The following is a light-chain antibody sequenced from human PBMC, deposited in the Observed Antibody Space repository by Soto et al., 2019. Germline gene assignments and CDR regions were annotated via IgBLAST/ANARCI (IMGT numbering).Light chain of an antibody. J-gene: IGKJ1*01. CDR1: QSVSSR. CDR2: GAS. Sequence: EPVWTQSPGTLSLSPGERATISCRASQSVSSRLAWYQQRPCQAPRLLISGASSRATGIPDRFSGSGSGTDFTLTISRLEPEDFALYYCQHYAHNSPITFGQGTKVDIK. V-gene: IGKV3-20*01. CDR3: QHYAHNSPIT.